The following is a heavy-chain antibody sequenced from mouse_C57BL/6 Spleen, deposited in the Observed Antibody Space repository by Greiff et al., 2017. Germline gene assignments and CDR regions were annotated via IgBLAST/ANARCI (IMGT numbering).Heavy chain of an antibody. CDR2: ISDGGSYT. V-gene: IGHV5-4*01. CDR3: ARESGYDDY. D-gene: IGHD2-2*01. J-gene: IGHJ2*01. Sequence: EVNLVESGGGLVKPGGSLKLSCAASGFTFSSYAMSWVRQTPEKRLEWVATISDGGSYTYYPDNVKGRFTISRDNAKNNLYLQMSHLKSEDTAMYYCARESGYDDYWGQGTTLTVSS. CDR1: GFTFSSYA.